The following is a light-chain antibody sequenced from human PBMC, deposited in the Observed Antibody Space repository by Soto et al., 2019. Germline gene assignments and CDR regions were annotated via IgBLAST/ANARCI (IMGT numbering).Light chain of an antibody. CDR2: DNN. CDR3: GTWDYSLSAGQV. Sequence: QSVLTQPPSVSAAPGQKVTISCSGSSSNIGNNYVSWYQQLPGTAPKLLIYDNNKRPSGIPDRFSGSKSGTSATLGITGLQTGDEADYYCGTWDYSLSAGQVFGGATKLTVL. V-gene: IGLV1-51*01. J-gene: IGLJ2*01. CDR1: SSNIGNNY.